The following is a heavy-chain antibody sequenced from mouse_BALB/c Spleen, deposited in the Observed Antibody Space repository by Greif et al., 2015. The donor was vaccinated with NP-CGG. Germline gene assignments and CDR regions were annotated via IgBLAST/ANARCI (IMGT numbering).Heavy chain of an antibody. J-gene: IGHJ4*01. Sequence: EVKLTESGGGLVQPGGSRKLSCAASGFTFSSFGMHWVRQAPEKGLEWVAYISSGSSTIYYADTVKGRFTISRDNPKNTLFLQMTSLRSEDTAMYYCAGGYSPMDYWGQGTSVTVSS. V-gene: IGHV5-17*02. CDR2: ISSGSSTI. CDR1: GFTFSSFG. CDR3: AGGYSPMDY. D-gene: IGHD2-3*01.